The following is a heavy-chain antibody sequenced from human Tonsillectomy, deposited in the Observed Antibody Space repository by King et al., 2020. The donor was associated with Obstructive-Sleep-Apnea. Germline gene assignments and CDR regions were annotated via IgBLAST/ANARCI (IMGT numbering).Heavy chain of an antibody. D-gene: IGHD2-8*02. Sequence: VQLQESGPGLVKPSETLSLTCTVSGGSISTYYWSWIRQPPGKGLEWIGYIDYSGSSKYNPSLNSRVTISGDTSKNQFSVKLSSVTAADTAVYYCARHRTGYQYPYYFDYWGQGTLVTASS. J-gene: IGHJ4*02. CDR3: ARHRTGYQYPYYFDY. CDR1: GGSISTYY. CDR2: IDYSGSS. V-gene: IGHV4-59*08.